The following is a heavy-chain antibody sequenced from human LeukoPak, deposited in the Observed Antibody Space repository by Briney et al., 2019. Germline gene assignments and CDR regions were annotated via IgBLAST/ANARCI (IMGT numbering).Heavy chain of an antibody. CDR2: IYHSGST. D-gene: IGHD2-15*01. CDR1: NYSINSGYY. Sequence: SETLSLTCTVSNYSINSGYYWGWIRQPPGKGLEWIGTIYHSGSTYYNPSLKSRVSISADTSKNHFSLKLNSVTAADTAVYYCARHRCSGGSCYPMNWFDPWGQGTLVTVSS. CDR3: ARHRCSGGSCYPMNWFDP. J-gene: IGHJ5*02. V-gene: IGHV4-38-2*02.